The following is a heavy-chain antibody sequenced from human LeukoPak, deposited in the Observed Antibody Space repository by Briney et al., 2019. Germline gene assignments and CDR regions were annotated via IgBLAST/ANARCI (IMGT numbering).Heavy chain of an antibody. D-gene: IGHD4-17*01. Sequence: PXQXLXWMGVXXXSGGSTSYAQKFQGRVTMTRDTSTSTVYMELSSLRSEDTAVYYCARGPTVTTSPYNWFDPWGQGTLVTASS. V-gene: IGHV1-46*01. CDR2: XXXSGGST. J-gene: IGHJ5*02. CDR3: ARGPTVTTSPYNWFDP.